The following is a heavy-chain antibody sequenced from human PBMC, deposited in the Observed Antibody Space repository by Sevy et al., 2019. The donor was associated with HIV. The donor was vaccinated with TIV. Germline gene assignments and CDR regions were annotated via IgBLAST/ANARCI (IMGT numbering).Heavy chain of an antibody. V-gene: IGHV4-4*07. Sequence: SETLSLTCTVSGGSISSYYWSWIRQPAGKGLEWIGRIYTTGSTNYNPSLKSRVTMSVDTSKNQFSLKLSSVTAADTAVYYCARARLAKQLAPPRGEANYFDHWGQGTLVTVSS. CDR3: ARARLAKQLAPPRGEANYFDH. CDR2: IYTTGST. D-gene: IGHD6-13*01. CDR1: GGSISSYY. J-gene: IGHJ4*02.